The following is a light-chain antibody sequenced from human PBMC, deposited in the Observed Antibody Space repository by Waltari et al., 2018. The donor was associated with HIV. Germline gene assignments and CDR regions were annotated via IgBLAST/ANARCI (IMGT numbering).Light chain of an antibody. J-gene: IGKJ2*02. V-gene: IGKV4-1*01. Sequence: DIVLTQSPDSLAVSLGERATINCKASHSILFSTTNANYLAWYQHKPAHPPQLLITGASARKSGVPDRFSGSVSGTDVSHTITNLQAEDVAVYYCQQYYDDPRNFGQGTKLEI. CDR2: GAS. CDR3: QQYYDDPRN. CDR1: HSILFSTTNANY.